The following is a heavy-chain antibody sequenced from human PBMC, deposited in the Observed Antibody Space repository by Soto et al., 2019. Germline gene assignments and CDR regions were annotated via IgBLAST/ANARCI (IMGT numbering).Heavy chain of an antibody. CDR1: GGSISSYY. J-gene: IGHJ6*03. V-gene: IGHV4-59*01. CDR3: ARDAYYGSGSYYYMDV. D-gene: IGHD3-10*01. Sequence: SETLSLTCTVSGGSISSYYWSWIRQPPGKGLEWIGYIYYSGSTNYNPSLKSRVTISVDTSKNQFSLKLSSVTAADTAVYYCARDAYYGSGSYYYMDVWGKGTTVTVSS. CDR2: IYYSGST.